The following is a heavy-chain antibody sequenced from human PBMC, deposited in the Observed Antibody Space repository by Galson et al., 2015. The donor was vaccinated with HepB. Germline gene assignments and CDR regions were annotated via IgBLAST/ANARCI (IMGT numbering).Heavy chain of an antibody. CDR3: ARDSRRGSYYGY. J-gene: IGHJ4*02. D-gene: IGHD1-26*01. V-gene: IGHV1-2*02. CDR1: GYTFTGYY. Sequence: SMKVSCKASGYTFTGYYMHRVRQAPGQGLEWMGWINPNSGGTNYAQKFQGRVTMTRDTSISTAYMELSRLRSDDTAVYYCARDSRRGSYYGYWGQGTLVTVSS. CDR2: INPNSGGT.